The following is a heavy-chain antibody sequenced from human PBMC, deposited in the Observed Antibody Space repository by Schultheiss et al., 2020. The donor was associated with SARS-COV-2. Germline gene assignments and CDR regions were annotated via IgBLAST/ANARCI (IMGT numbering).Heavy chain of an antibody. CDR1: GFTFSSYE. Sequence: GGSLRLSCAASGFTFSSYEMNWVRRAPGKGLEWVSYISSSGGTIYYADSVKGRFTISRDNAKHSLYLQMNSLRAEDTAVYYCAREDFDSWGQGTLVTVSS. J-gene: IGHJ4*02. CDR2: ISSSGGTI. V-gene: IGHV3-48*03. CDR3: AREDFDS.